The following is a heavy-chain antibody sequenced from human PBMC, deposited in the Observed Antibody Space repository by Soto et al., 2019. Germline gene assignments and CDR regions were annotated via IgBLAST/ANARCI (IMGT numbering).Heavy chain of an antibody. V-gene: IGHV3-43D*04. CDR2: TNSDGTDS. D-gene: IGHD3-22*01. CDR3: AKSLYYYDSSPLGH. J-gene: IGHJ4*02. CDR1: GFDFEDYA. Sequence: GGSLRLSXAAAGFDFEDYAMHWVRQVPGKGLEWVSLTNSDGTDSYYMDSVKGRFTISRDNAKSTLYLQMDRLRPEDTALYFCAKSLYYYDSSPLGHWGQGTLVTVSS.